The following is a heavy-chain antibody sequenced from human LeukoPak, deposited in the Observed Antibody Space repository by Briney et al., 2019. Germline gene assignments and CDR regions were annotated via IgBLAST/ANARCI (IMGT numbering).Heavy chain of an antibody. CDR2: IIPIFGTA. J-gene: IGHJ4*02. Sequence: SVTVSCTASGGTFSAYAISWVRQAPGQGLEWMGGIIPIFGTANYAQKFQGGVTITADESTSTAYMELSSLRSEETAVYYCARNPPHCSGGSCYWGFDYWGQGTLVTVSS. CDR1: GGTFSAYA. CDR3: ARNPPHCSGGSCYWGFDY. D-gene: IGHD2-15*01. V-gene: IGHV1-69*13.